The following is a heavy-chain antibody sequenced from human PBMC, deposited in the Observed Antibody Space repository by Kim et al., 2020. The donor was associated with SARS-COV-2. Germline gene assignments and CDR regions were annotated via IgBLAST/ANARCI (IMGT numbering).Heavy chain of an antibody. D-gene: IGHD6-6*01. V-gene: IGHV4-30-2*01. J-gene: IGHJ5*02. CDR3: ARGIAARLGDSRWFDP. Sequence: SETLSLTCAVSGGSISSGGYSWSWIRQPPGKGLEWIGYIYHSGSTYYNPSLKSRVTISVDRSKNQFSLKLSSVTAADTAVYYCARGIAARLGDSRWFDPWGQGTLVTVSS. CDR2: IYHSGST. CDR1: GGSISSGGYS.